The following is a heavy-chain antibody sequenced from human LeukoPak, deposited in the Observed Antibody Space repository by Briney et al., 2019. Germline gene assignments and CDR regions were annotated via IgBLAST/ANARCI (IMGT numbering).Heavy chain of an antibody. V-gene: IGHV3-38-3*01. J-gene: IGHJ4*02. CDR2: ISGGST. D-gene: IGHD3-10*01. CDR3: ARVRGVYFFDY. CDR1: GFTVSSNE. Sequence: PGGSLRLSCAASGFTVSSNEMSWVRQAPGKGLEWVSSISGGSTYYADSRKGRFTISRDNSKNTLHLQMNSLRAEDTAVYYCARVRGVYFFDYWGQGTLVTVSS.